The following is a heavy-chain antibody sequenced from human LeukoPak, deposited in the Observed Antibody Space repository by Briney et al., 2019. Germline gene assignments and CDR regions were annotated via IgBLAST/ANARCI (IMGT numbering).Heavy chain of an antibody. CDR3: ARVYSSGWFDY. V-gene: IGHV3-64*01. CDR1: GFTFSSYA. CDR2: ISSNGGST. J-gene: IGHJ4*02. Sequence: PGGSLRLSCAASGFTFSSYATHWVRQAPGKGLEYVSAISSNGGSTYYANSVKGRFTISRDNSKNTLYLQMGSLRAEDMAVYYCARVYSSGWFDYWGQGTLVTVSS. D-gene: IGHD6-19*01.